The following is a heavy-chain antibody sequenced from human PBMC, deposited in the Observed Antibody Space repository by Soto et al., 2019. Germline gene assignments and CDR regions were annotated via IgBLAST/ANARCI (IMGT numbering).Heavy chain of an antibody. CDR1: GGSISSSSYY. J-gene: IGHJ4*02. V-gene: IGHV4-39*01. CDR3: AGYTVTKLYFDY. Sequence: QLQLQESGPGLVKPSETLSLTCTVSGGSISSSSYYWGWIRQPPGKGLEWIGSIYYSGSTYYNPSLKSRVTISVDTSKNQFSLKLSSVTAADTAVYYCAGYTVTKLYFDYWGQGTLVTVSS. CDR2: IYYSGST. D-gene: IGHD4-17*01.